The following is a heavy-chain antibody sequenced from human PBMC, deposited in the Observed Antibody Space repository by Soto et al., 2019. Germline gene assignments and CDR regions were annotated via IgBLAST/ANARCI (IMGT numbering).Heavy chain of an antibody. Sequence: ASLKISCKGCGYSFTSYWIGWVRQMPGKGLEWMGIIYPGDSDTRYSPSFQGQVTISADKSISTAYLQWSSLKASDTAVYYCARDKGYSSGYPDFDYWGQGTLVTASS. J-gene: IGHJ4*02. CDR3: ARDKGYSSGYPDFDY. CDR2: IYPGDSDT. D-gene: IGHD3-22*01. CDR1: GYSFTSYW. V-gene: IGHV5-51*01.